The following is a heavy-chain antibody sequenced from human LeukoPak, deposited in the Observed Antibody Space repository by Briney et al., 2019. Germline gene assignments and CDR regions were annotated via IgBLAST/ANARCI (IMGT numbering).Heavy chain of an antibody. CDR2: IYYSGNT. D-gene: IGHD3-10*01. CDR3: ASAYGSGNYRYYVGY. V-gene: IGHV4-39*01. J-gene: IGHJ4*02. Sequence: SETLSLTCTVSGVSISSSSYFWGWIRQPPGKGLEWFVSIYYSGNTYYNPSLRSRVTISVDTSKNQFSLKLSSVTAADAAVYFCASAYGSGNYRYYVGYWGQGTLVTVSS. CDR1: GVSISSSSYF.